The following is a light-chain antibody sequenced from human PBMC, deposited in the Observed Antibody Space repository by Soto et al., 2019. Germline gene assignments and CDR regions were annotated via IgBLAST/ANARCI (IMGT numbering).Light chain of an antibody. CDR1: SSDVGSYNL. CDR2: EGN. J-gene: IGLJ2*01. Sequence: SALTQPASVSGSPGQSITISCTGTSSDVGSYNLVSWYQQHPGKAPKLVIYEGNERPSGVSDRFSGSKSGNTASLTISGLQAEDEADYYCCSYAGSRTYVLFGGGTKLTVL. V-gene: IGLV2-23*01. CDR3: CSYAGSRTYVL.